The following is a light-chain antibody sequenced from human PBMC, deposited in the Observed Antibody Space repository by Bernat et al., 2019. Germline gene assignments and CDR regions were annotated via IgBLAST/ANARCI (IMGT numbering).Light chain of an antibody. Sequence: DIQMTQSPSSLSASVGDRVTITCRASQSISTYLNWYQQKPGIAPNLLIYGASRVRSGVPSRFSGSGSGTVFTLTISSLQPEDFGTYYCQQSYRTPRKFGQGTKVDIK. V-gene: IGKV1-39*01. CDR2: GAS. J-gene: IGKJ1*01. CDR1: QSISTY. CDR3: QQSYRTPRK.